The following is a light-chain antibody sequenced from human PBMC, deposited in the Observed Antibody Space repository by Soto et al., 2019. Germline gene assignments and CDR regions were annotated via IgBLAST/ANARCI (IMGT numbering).Light chain of an antibody. J-gene: IGLJ2*01. CDR1: SSDVGGYDY. Sequence: QSVLTQPASVSGSPGQSITISCTGTSSDVGGYDYVSWYQQHPGKAPKLMIYDVNIRPSGVSTRFSGSKSGNTASLTISGLQAEDEADYYCSSYTSRSNVIFGGGTKVTVL. CDR2: DVN. CDR3: SSYTSRSNVI. V-gene: IGLV2-14*03.